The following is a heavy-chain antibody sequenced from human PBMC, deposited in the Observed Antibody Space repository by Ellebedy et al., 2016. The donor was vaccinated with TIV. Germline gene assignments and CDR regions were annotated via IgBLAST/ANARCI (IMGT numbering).Heavy chain of an antibody. V-gene: IGHV3-15*01. D-gene: IGHD1-26*01. J-gene: IGHJ3*02. Sequence: GESLKISXAASGFTFSNAWMTWVRQAPGKGLEWVGRLKSKTDGGTTDYAAPVKGRFTISRDDSKTTLYLQMNSLKSEDTGVYYCTTDRRGSYDVPFDIWGQGTMVTVSS. CDR1: GFTFSNAW. CDR2: LKSKTDGGTT. CDR3: TTDRRGSYDVPFDI.